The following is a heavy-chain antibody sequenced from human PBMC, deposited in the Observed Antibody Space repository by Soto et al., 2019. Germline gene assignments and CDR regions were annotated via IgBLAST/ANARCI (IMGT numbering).Heavy chain of an antibody. CDR2: ISSSSSTI. V-gene: IGHV3-48*02. CDR1: GFTFSSYS. D-gene: IGHD3-10*01. J-gene: IGHJ6*02. CDR3: ARSDYYGSGSYYYGMDV. Sequence: GGSLRLSCAASGFTFSSYSMNWVRQAPGKGLEWVSYISSSSSTIYYADSVKGRFTISRDNAKNSLYLQMNSLRDEDTAVYYCARSDYYGSGSYYYGMDVWGQGTTVTVSS.